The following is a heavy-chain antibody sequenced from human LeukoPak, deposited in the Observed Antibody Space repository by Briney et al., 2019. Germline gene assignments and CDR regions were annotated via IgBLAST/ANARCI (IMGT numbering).Heavy chain of an antibody. V-gene: IGHV4-38-2*02. CDR2: IYHSGST. CDR1: GYSISSGYY. J-gene: IGHJ4*02. Sequence: PSETLSLTCTVSGYSISSGYYWGWIRQPPGKGLEWIGSIYHSGSTYYNPSLKSRVTISVDTSKNQFSLKLSSVTAADTAVYYCARDRRGYDLTRTTTVTFDYWGQGTLVTVSS. D-gene: IGHD4-17*01. CDR3: ARDRRGYDLTRTTTVTFDY.